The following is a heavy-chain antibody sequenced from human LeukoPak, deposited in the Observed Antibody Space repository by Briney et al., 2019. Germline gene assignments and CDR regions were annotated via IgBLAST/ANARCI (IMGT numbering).Heavy chain of an antibody. CDR1: GGSFSGYY. V-gene: IGHV4-34*01. CDR3: ARGLRIGNYYDSSGYQEDPNLYRY. D-gene: IGHD3-22*01. Sequence: SETLSLTCAVYGGSFSGYYWSWIRQPPGKGLEWIGEINHSGSTNYNPSLKSRVTISVDTSKNQFSLKLSSVTAADTAVHYCARGLRIGNYYDSSGYQEDPNLYRYWGQGTLVTVSS. CDR2: INHSGST. J-gene: IGHJ4*02.